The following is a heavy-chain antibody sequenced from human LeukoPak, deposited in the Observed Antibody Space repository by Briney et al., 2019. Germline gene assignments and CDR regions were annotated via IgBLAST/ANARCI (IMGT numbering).Heavy chain of an antibody. CDR2: IKQDGSEK. J-gene: IGHJ4*02. CDR1: GFTFSSYW. V-gene: IGHV3-7*01. D-gene: IGHD6-13*01. CDR3: ARDSRYSIY. Sequence: GGSLRLSCAASGFTFSSYWTSWVRQAPGKGLEWVANIKQDGSEKYYVDSVKGRFTISRDNAKNSLYLQMNSLRAEDTAVYYCARDSRYSIYWGQGTLVTVSS.